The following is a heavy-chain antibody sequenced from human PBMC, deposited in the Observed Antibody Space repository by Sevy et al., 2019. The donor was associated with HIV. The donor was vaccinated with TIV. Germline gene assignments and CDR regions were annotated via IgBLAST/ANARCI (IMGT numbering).Heavy chain of an antibody. D-gene: IGHD2-2*01. Sequence: ASVKVSCKASGYTFTSYGISWVRQAPGQGLEWMGWISAYNGNTNYAQKLQGRVTMTTDTSTGTAYMELRGLRSDGTAVYYCASAVVVVPAAMSDYYYYYGMDVWGQGTTVTVSS. CDR2: ISAYNGNT. CDR3: ASAVVVVPAAMSDYYYYYGMDV. V-gene: IGHV1-18*01. J-gene: IGHJ6*02. CDR1: GYTFTSYG.